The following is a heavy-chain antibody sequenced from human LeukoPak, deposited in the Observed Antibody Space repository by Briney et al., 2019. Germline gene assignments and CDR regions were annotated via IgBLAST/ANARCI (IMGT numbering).Heavy chain of an antibody. Sequence: SETLSLTCTVSGGSISSGGYYWSWIRQHPGKGLEWIGYIYDSGSTYYNPSLKSRVTISVDRSKNQFSLKLSSATAADTAVYYCAGEGRDYGDYGDYWGQGTLVTVSS. D-gene: IGHD4-17*01. CDR3: AGEGRDYGDYGDY. J-gene: IGHJ4*02. V-gene: IGHV4-31*09. CDR1: GGSISSGGYY. CDR2: IYDSGST.